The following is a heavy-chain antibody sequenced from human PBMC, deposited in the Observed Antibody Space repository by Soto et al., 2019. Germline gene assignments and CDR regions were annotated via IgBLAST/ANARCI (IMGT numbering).Heavy chain of an antibody. CDR3: ARAKKVATIRRYNWFDP. CDR2: INHSGST. J-gene: IGHJ5*02. D-gene: IGHD5-12*01. V-gene: IGHV4-34*01. Sequence: SETLSLTCAFYGGSFSGYHWSWIRQPPGKGLEWIGEINHSGSTNYNPSLKSRVTISVDTSKNQFSLKLSSVTAADTAVYYCARAKKVATIRRYNWFDPWGQGTLVTVSS. CDR1: GGSFSGYH.